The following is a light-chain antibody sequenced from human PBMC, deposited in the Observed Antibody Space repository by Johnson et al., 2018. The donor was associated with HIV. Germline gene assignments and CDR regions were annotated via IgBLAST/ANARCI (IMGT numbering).Light chain of an antibody. CDR3: GTWESSLGALV. Sequence: QSVLTQPPSVSAAPGQMVSISCSGSSSNIGKNYVSWYQQFPGTAPKLLIHENKKRPSGIPDRFSGSKSGTSATLDITGLQTGDEADFYCGTWESSLGALVFEPGTKVTVL. CDR2: ENK. J-gene: IGLJ1*01. CDR1: SSNIGKNY. V-gene: IGLV1-51*02.